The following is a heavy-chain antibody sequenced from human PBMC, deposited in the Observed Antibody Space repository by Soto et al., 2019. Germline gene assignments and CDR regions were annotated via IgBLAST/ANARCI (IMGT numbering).Heavy chain of an antibody. Sequence: EVQLLESGGGLVQPGGSVRLSCAASGFTFRNYAMTWVRQAPGKGLEWVSPIHGEGAGTYYADSVKGRFTVYRYDSKETLYLPMSSLRVDDAAVYYCAKDGVARNGDWDWFDPWGQGALVTVAS. D-gene: IGHD6-19*01. CDR3: AKDGVARNGDWDWFDP. V-gene: IGHV3-23*01. CDR1: GFTFRNYA. CDR2: IHGEGAGT. J-gene: IGHJ5*02.